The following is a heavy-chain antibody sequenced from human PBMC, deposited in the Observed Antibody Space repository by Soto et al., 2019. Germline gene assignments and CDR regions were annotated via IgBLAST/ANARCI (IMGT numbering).Heavy chain of an antibody. CDR2: ISYDGSNK. Sequence: QVQLVESGGGVVQPGRSLRLSCAASGFTFSSYGMHWVRQAPGKGLEWVAVISYDGSNKYYADSVKGRFTISRDNSKNTLYLQMNSLRAEDTAVYYCAKDRNHGVSRQRSPQDYWGQGTLVTVSS. CDR3: AKDRNHGVSRQRSPQDY. J-gene: IGHJ4*02. CDR1: GFTFSSYG. V-gene: IGHV3-30*18. D-gene: IGHD2-8*01.